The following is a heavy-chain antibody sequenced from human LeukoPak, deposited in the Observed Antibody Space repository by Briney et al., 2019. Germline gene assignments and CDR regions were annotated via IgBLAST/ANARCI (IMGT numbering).Heavy chain of an antibody. D-gene: IGHD5-12*01. V-gene: IGHV3-30*02. CDR2: IRYGGSNK. CDR1: GFTLRSYG. CDR3: AKGGYSGYDPFDY. Sequence: GGSLRLSCAACGFTLRSYGMHCVREAPGKGVEGLAFIRYGGSNKYYGDCVKGRFTISRDNSKNTLYLQMNSLRAEDTAVYYCAKGGYSGYDPFDYWGPGTLVTVSS. J-gene: IGHJ4*02.